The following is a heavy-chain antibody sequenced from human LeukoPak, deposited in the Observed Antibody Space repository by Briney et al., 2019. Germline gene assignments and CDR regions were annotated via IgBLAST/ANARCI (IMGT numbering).Heavy chain of an antibody. CDR1: GGSISSSNW. J-gene: IGHJ4*02. CDR2: IYHSGSN. Sequence: SETLSLTCAVSGGSISSSNWWSWVRQPPGKGLEWIGEIYHSGSNNYNPSLKSRVTISVDKSKNQFSLKLSSVTAADTAVYFCARDPYCTGGSCYHRFDYWGQGTLVTVSS. CDR3: ARDPYCTGGSCYHRFDY. D-gene: IGHD2-15*01. V-gene: IGHV4-4*02.